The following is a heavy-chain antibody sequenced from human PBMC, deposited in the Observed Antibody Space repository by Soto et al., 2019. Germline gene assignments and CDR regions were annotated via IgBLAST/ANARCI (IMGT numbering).Heavy chain of an antibody. D-gene: IGHD1-7*01. CDR3: ARDDELGEKPTRNYSSYGMDF. J-gene: IGHJ6*02. CDR1: GYTFTSYG. CDR2: ISAYNGNT. Sequence: AAVKVCCKASGYTFTSYGISWVRQAPGQGLEWMGWISAYNGNTNYAQKLQGRVTMTTDTSTSTAYMELRSLRSDDTAVYYCARDDELGEKPTRNYSSYGMDFWGQGTTVSVSS. V-gene: IGHV1-18*04.